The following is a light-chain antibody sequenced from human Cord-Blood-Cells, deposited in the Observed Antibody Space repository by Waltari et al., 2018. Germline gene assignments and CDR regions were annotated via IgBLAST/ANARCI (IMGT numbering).Light chain of an antibody. CDR1: SSDFGVNNY. Sequence: QSALTQPASVSGSPGQSITISCTGTSSDFGVNNYVSWYQQHPGKAPNLMIYDVSNRPSGVSNRFSGSKSGNTASLTISGLQAEDEADYYCSSYTSSLYVFGTGTKVTVL. CDR2: DVS. CDR3: SSYTSSLYV. J-gene: IGLJ1*01. V-gene: IGLV2-14*03.